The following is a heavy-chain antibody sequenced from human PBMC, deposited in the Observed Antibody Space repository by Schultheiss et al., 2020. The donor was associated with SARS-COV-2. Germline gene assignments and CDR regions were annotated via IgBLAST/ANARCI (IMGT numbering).Heavy chain of an antibody. Sequence: GGSLRLSCAASGFTFSNAWMSWVRQAPGKGLEWVSAISGSGGSTYYADSVKGRFTISRDNSKNTLYLQMNSLRAEDTAVYYCAKVVAARQGAFDIWGQGTMVTVSS. CDR2: ISGSGGST. V-gene: IGHV3-23*01. CDR1: GFTFSNAW. D-gene: IGHD6-6*01. J-gene: IGHJ3*02. CDR3: AKVVAARQGAFDI.